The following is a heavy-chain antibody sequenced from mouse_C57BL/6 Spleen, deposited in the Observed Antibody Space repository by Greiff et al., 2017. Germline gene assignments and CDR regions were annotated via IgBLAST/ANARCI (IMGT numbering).Heavy chain of an antibody. D-gene: IGHD2-3*01. J-gene: IGHJ2*01. V-gene: IGHV1-61*01. CDR2: IYPSDSET. Sequence: QVQLQQPGAELVRPGSSVKLSCKASGYTFTSSWMDWVKQRPGQGLEWIGNIYPSDSETHYNQKFKDKATLTVDKSSSTAYMQLSSLTSEDSAVYYCARSGGYDNYFDYWGQGTTLTVSS. CDR1: GYTFTSSW. CDR3: ARSGGYDNYFDY.